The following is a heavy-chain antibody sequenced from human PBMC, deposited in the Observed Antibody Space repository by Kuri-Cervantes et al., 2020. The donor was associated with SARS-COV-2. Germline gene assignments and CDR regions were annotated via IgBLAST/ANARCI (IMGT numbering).Heavy chain of an antibody. J-gene: IGHJ5*02. CDR2: IYTSGST. V-gene: IGHV4-61*02. CDR1: GWSFSNGSYY. D-gene: IGHD4-17*01. Sequence: SETLSLTCDVYGWSFSNGSYYWSWIGQPAGQGLESLGRIYTSGSTNYNPSLNSLVIITVDTSKNQFSLKLSTVSAGDTAVYYCTSDNYGWGCFDPWGQGTLVTVSS. CDR3: TSDNYGWGCFDP.